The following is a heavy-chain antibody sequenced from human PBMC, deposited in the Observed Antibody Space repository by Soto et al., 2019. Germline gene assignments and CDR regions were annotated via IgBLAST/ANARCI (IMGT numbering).Heavy chain of an antibody. Sequence: LRLSCGASVFTFSDAWMTWVRQAPGKGLEWVGHIRSKADGVTTDYAAPVKGRFTISREDSKNTLYLQMNSLKTEDTAVYYCTTGFTFSKDYWGQGALVTVSS. CDR1: VFTFSDAW. V-gene: IGHV3-15*01. CDR3: TTGFTFSKDY. J-gene: IGHJ4*02. D-gene: IGHD3-3*02. CDR2: IRSKADGVTT.